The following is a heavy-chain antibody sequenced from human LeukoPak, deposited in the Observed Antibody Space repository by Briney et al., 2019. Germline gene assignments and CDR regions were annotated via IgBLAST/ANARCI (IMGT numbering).Heavy chain of an antibody. CDR3: ARVLSTIEPYFDY. CDR2: INHSGST. CDR1: GGSFSGYY. D-gene: IGHD5/OR15-5a*01. Sequence: SETLSLTCAVYGGSFSGYYWSWIRQPPGKGLEWIGEINHSGSTNYNPSLKSRVTISVDTSKNQFSLKLSFVTAADTAVYYCARVLSTIEPYFDYWGQGTLVTVSS. V-gene: IGHV4-34*01. J-gene: IGHJ4*02.